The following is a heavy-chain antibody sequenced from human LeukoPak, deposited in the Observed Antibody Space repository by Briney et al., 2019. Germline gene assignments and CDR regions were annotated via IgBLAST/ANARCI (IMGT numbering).Heavy chain of an antibody. Sequence: GGSLRLSCGASGFALRNYWMNWVRQAPGKGLVWVSSINFDGSIINYGDSVKGRFTVSRDNSKNSLYLQMNSLRTEDTALYYCGPFDYWGQGTLVTVSS. V-gene: IGHV3-74*01. CDR1: GFALRNYW. J-gene: IGHJ4*02. CDR2: INFDGSII. CDR3: GPFDY.